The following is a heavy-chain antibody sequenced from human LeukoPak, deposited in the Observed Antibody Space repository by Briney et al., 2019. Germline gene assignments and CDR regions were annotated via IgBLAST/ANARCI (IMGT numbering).Heavy chain of an antibody. Sequence: SETLSLTCTVSGYSVSSGYYWGWIRQSPGKGLEWIGTIYQSGSTYYNPSLKGRVTISVDTSKNQFSLKLSSVTAADTAVYYCARRRSPSETGAFDIWGQGTMVTVSS. CDR2: IYQSGST. CDR3: ARRRSPSETGAFDI. CDR1: GYSVSSGYY. V-gene: IGHV4-38-2*02. D-gene: IGHD5-24*01. J-gene: IGHJ3*02.